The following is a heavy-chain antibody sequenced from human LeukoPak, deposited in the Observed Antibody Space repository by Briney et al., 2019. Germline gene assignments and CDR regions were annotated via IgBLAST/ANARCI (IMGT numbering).Heavy chain of an antibody. V-gene: IGHV3-21*01. CDR1: GFTFSSYS. CDR3: ARGGCGSGWCYYFDY. D-gene: IGHD6-19*01. J-gene: IGHJ4*02. CDR2: ISSSSSYI. Sequence: GGSLRLSCAASGFTFSSYSMNWVRQAPGKGLEWVSSISSSSSYIYYADSVKGRFTISRDNAKNSLCLQMNSLRAEDTAVYYCARGGCGSGWCYYFDYWGQGTLVTVSS.